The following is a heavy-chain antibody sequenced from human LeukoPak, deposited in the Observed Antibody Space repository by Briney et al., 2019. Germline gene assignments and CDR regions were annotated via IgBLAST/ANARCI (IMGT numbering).Heavy chain of an antibody. Sequence: PGGSPRLSCAASGFTFNSFEMNWVRQAPGKGLEWLSYISSSGNTVYYADSVKGRFTISRDNAKNSVYLQMNGLRAEDTGVYFCARGLAVSSNYWGQGTLVTVSS. J-gene: IGHJ4*02. D-gene: IGHD6-19*01. CDR3: ARGLAVSSNY. V-gene: IGHV3-48*03. CDR2: ISSSGNTV. CDR1: GFTFNSFE.